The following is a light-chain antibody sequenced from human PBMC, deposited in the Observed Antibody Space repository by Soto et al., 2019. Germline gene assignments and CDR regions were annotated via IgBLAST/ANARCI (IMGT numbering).Light chain of an antibody. CDR1: QSVSSSY. CDR3: QQYGSSPWT. J-gene: IGKJ1*01. V-gene: IGKV3-20*01. Sequence: EIVLTQSPGTLSLSPGERATLSCRASQSVSSSYLAWYQQKPGQAHRPLIYGASSRAIGIPDRFSGSGSGTDFTLTIRRLEPEDFAVYYCQQYGSSPWTFGQGTKVESK. CDR2: GAS.